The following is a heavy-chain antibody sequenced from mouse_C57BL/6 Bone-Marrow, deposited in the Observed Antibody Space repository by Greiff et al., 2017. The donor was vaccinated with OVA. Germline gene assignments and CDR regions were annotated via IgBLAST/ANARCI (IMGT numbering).Heavy chain of an antibody. J-gene: IGHJ4*01. D-gene: IGHD2-3*01. Sequence: QVQLKQPGAELVMPGASVKLSCKASGYTFTSYWMHWVKQRPGQGLEWIGEIDPYDSYTNYNQKFKGKSTLTVDKSSSTAYMQLSSLTSEDSAVYYCARCGYYGARDYWVQGTSVTVSS. V-gene: IGHV1-69*01. CDR2: IDPYDSYT. CDR1: GYTFTSYW. CDR3: ARCGYYGARDY.